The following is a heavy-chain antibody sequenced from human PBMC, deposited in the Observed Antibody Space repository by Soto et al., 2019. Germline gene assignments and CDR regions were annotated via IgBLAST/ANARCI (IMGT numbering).Heavy chain of an antibody. D-gene: IGHD2-15*01. V-gene: IGHV1-24*01. Sequence: QVQLVQSGAEVKKPGASVKVSCKVSGYTLTELSMHWVRQAPGKGLEWMGGFDPEDGETIYAQKFQGRVTMTEDTSPDTAYMELSSLRSEDTAVYYCALRSSPWTLGYCSGGSCSYFDYWGQGTLVTVSS. CDR2: FDPEDGET. CDR3: ALRSSPWTLGYCSGGSCSYFDY. CDR1: GYTLTELS. J-gene: IGHJ4*02.